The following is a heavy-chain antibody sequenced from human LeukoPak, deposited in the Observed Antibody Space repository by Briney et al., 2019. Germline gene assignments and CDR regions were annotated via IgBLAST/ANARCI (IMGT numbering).Heavy chain of an antibody. CDR1: GFTFSSYG. D-gene: IGHD6-6*01. J-gene: IGHJ4*02. V-gene: IGHV3-48*02. CDR3: ARDVTSGY. Sequence: GGSLRLSCAASGFTFSSYGMTWVRQAPGKGLEWVSYISSSSSTIYYADSVKGRFTISRDNAKNSLYLQMNSLRDGDTAVYYCARDVTSGYWGQGTLVTVSS. CDR2: ISSSSSTI.